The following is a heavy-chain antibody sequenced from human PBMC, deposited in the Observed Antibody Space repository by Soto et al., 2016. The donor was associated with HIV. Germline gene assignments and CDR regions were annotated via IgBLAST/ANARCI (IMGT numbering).Heavy chain of an antibody. J-gene: IGHJ6*02. V-gene: IGHV3-23*01. CDR3: AKDQQQLGPYYYGMDV. CDR2: ISGSGGST. D-gene: IGHD6-13*01. Sequence: EVQLLESGGGLVQPGGSLRLSCAASGFTFSSYAMSWVRQAPGKGLEWVSAISGSGGSTYYADSVKGRFTISRDNSKNTLYLQMNSLRAEDTAVYYCAKDQQQLGPYYYGMDVWGQGTTVTVSS. CDR1: GFTFSSYA.